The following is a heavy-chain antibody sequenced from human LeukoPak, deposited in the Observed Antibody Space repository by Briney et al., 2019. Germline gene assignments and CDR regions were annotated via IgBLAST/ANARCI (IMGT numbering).Heavy chain of an antibody. Sequence: PSGTLSLTCGVSGGSISSTNWWSWVRQSPGQGLEWIGEISLTGQTNYNPSLSGRVTMLLDESGNHLSLHLTSVTAADTATYYCSRESGAFCPFGYWGQGTLVIVPS. V-gene: IGHV4-4*02. CDR3: SRESGAFCPFGY. J-gene: IGHJ4*02. CDR2: ISLTGQT. D-gene: IGHD1-26*01. CDR1: GGSISSTNW.